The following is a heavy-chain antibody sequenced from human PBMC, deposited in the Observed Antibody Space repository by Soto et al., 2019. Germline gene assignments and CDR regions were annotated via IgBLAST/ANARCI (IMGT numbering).Heavy chain of an antibody. V-gene: IGHV1-46*03. CDR3: ARDPTYYDILTGYNPLDY. J-gene: IGHJ4*02. CDR1: GYTFTSYY. Sequence: QVQLVQSGAEVKKPGASVKVSCKASGYTFTSYYMHWVRQAPGQGLEWMGIINPSGGSTSYAQKFQGRVIMTRDKYTSTVYMVLSSLRCEDTAVYYCARDPTYYDILTGYNPLDYWGQGTLVTVSS. CDR2: INPSGGST. D-gene: IGHD3-9*01.